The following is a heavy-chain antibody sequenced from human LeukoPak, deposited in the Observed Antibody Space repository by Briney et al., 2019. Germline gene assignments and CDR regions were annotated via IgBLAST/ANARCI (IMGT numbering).Heavy chain of an antibody. CDR3: ARVGYNWNLWFDF. J-gene: IGHJ3*01. Sequence: SETLSLTCAVYGGSFGGYYWGWIRQPPGKGLQWIGSIFHSGNSYYNPSLKSRVTISVDTSKNQFSLKVNSVTAADTAVYYCARVGYNWNLWFDFWGQGTTVTVSS. D-gene: IGHD1-7*01. CDR2: IFHSGNS. CDR1: GGSFGGYY. V-gene: IGHV4-34*12.